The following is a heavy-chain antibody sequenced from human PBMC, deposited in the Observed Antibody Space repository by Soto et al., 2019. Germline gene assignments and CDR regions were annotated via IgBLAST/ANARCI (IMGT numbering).Heavy chain of an antibody. Sequence: QLQLQESGPGLVKPSETLSLTCTVSADSSTISNSYWGWLRQPPGKGLQWIGSSSYNGGTFYNPSLEGRVAISVDTSKKQSSLQVTSVTAADTAMYFCARHRIEVVWRGFDYWGQGSPVTVSS. CDR1: ADSSTISNSY. J-gene: IGHJ4*02. V-gene: IGHV4-39*01. CDR2: SSYNGGT. CDR3: ARHRIEVVWRGFDY. D-gene: IGHD1-1*01.